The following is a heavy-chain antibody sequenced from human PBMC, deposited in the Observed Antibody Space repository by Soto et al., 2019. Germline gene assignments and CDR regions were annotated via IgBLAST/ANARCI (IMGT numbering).Heavy chain of an antibody. CDR1: GFTISIYA. CDR2: ISGSGGST. D-gene: IGHD1-26*01. J-gene: IGHJ4*02. Sequence: EVQLLESEGGLVKPGGSLRVSCAASGFTISIYAMSWVRQAPGKGLEWVSSISGSGGSTYYADSVKGRFTISRDNSKNTLYLEMNSLRVEDTAVYSCAKDPSSGSYWDHWGQGTLLTVSS. V-gene: IGHV3-23*01. CDR3: AKDPSSGSYWDH.